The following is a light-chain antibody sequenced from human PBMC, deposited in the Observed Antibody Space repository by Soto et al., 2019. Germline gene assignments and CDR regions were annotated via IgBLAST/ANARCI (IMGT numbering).Light chain of an antibody. CDR2: GAS. Sequence: EIVMTQSPATLSVSPGERATLSCRASQSVSSNLAWYQQNPGQAPRLLIYGASTRATVIPAGFSGSGSGTEFTLTISRLQSEDLTVYEGQQYHNWLPITFGQGTRLEIK. CDR1: QSVSSN. CDR3: QQYHNWLPIT. J-gene: IGKJ5*01. V-gene: IGKV3-15*01.